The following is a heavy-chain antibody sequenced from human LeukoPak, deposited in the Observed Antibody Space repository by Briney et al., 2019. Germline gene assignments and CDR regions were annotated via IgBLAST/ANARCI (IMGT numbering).Heavy chain of an antibody. D-gene: IGHD5-24*01. CDR1: GFRFSSYA. V-gene: IGHV3-21*01. Sequence: GGSLRLSCAASGFRFSSYAMHWVRQAPGKGLEWVSSISSSRNSIHYADSVKGRFTISGDTAKNSVFLQIHNLRPEDTALYFCAREGTQEMGDYLDCWGQGTLVTVSS. CDR3: AREGTQEMGDYLDC. CDR2: ISSSRNSI. J-gene: IGHJ4*02.